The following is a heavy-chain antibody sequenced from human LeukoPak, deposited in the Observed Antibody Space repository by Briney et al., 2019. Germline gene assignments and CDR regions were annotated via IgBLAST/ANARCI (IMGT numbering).Heavy chain of an antibody. D-gene: IGHD2-15*01. CDR1: GGSFSGYY. J-gene: IGHJ6*03. Sequence: SETLSLTCAVYGGSFSGYYWSWIRQPPGKGLEWIGYIYYSGSTNYNPSLKSRITISVDTSKNQFSLKLISVPAADNAVYYCSRRILAGGWYYMDVWGKGTTVTVSS. V-gene: IGHV4-59*01. CDR3: SRRILAGGWYYMDV. CDR2: IYYSGST.